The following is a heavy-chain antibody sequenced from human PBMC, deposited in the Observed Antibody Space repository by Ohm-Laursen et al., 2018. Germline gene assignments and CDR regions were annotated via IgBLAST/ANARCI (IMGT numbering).Heavy chain of an antibody. J-gene: IGHJ4*02. D-gene: IGHD3-10*01. Sequence: GSLRLSCTASGFTVSSNSMSWVRQAPGKGLEWVSVIYSGGNTYYADSVKGRFTISRDNSKNTLYLQMISLRDEDTAVYYCAVLWFGELSRYDYWGQGTLVTVSS. V-gene: IGHV3-53*05. CDR3: AVLWFGELSRYDY. CDR2: IYSGGNT. CDR1: GFTVSSNS.